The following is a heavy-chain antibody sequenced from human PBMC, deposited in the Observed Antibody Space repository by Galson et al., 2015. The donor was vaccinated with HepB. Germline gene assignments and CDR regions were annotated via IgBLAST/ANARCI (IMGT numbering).Heavy chain of an antibody. CDR2: IIPIFGTA. V-gene: IGHV1-69*13. CDR1: GGTFSSYA. CDR3: ARDRGGSSWWGGIFDY. Sequence: SVKVSCKASGGTFSSYAISWVRQAPGQGLEWMGGIIPIFGTANYAQKFQGRVTITADESTSTAYMELSSLRSEDTAVYYCARDRGGSSWWGGIFDYWGQGTLVTVSS. D-gene: IGHD6-13*01. J-gene: IGHJ4*02.